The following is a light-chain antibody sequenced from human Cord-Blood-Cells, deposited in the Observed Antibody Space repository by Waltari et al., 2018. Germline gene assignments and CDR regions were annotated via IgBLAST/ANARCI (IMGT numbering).Light chain of an antibody. J-gene: IGLJ1*01. CDR2: EVS. V-gene: IGLV2-23*02. Sequence: QSALTQPASVSGSPGQSITISCTGTSSDVGSYHLVSWYQQHPGKAPKLMIYEVSKRPSGVVNRFSGSKSGNTASLTISGLQAEDEADYYCCSYAGSYVFGTGTKVTVL. CDR3: CSYAGSYV. CDR1: SSDVGSYHL.